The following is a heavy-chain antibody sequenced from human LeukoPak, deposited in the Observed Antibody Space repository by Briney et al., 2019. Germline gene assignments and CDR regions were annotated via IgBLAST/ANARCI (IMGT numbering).Heavy chain of an antibody. Sequence: SETLSLTCTVSGYYISSGYYWDWIRQPPGKGLEWIGSISESGSTYYNPSLKSRVTISVDTSKNHFSLKLSSVTAADTAVYYCARSKDRYCSSTSCYEILDAFDIWGQGTMVTVSS. J-gene: IGHJ3*02. CDR1: GYYISSGYY. CDR3: ARSKDRYCSSTSCYEILDAFDI. D-gene: IGHD2-2*01. CDR2: ISESGST. V-gene: IGHV4-38-2*02.